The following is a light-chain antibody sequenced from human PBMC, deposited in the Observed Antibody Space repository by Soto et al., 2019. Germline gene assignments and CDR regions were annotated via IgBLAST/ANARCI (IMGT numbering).Light chain of an antibody. CDR3: QQYNSYPRT. Sequence: EIVLTQSPGTLSLSPGERATLSCRASQSVYTNYLAWYQQKPGQAPRLLIYGASRRATGIPSRFSGSGSGTEFTLTISSLQPDDVASYYCQQYNSYPRTFGQGTKLEIK. J-gene: IGKJ2*01. CDR1: QSVYTNY. CDR2: GAS. V-gene: IGKV3-20*01.